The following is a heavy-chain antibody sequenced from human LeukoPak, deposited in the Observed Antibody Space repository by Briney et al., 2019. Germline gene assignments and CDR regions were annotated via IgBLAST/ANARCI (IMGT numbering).Heavy chain of an antibody. Sequence: ASVKVSCKASGYTFTGYYMHWVRQAPGQGLEWMGWINPNSGGTNYAQKFQGRGTMTRDTSISTAYMELSRQRSDDTAVYYCASEDSSGPYRWYFDYWGQGTLVTVSS. V-gene: IGHV1-2*02. CDR2: INPNSGGT. D-gene: IGHD3-22*01. CDR3: ASEDSSGPYRWYFDY. J-gene: IGHJ4*02. CDR1: GYTFTGYY.